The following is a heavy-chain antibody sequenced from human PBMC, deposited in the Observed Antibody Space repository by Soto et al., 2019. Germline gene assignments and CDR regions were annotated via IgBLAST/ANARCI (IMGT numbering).Heavy chain of an antibody. D-gene: IGHD3-22*01. CDR2: IIPIFGTA. CDR3: ARDRDWPTYYYDSSGLLFDY. V-gene: IGHV1-69*06. Sequence: SVKVSCKASGGTFSSYAISWVRQAPGQGLEWMGGIIPIFGTANYAQKFQGRVTITADKSTSTAYMELSSLRSEDTAVYYCARDRDWPTYYYDSSGLLFDYWGQGTLVTVSS. CDR1: GGTFSSYA. J-gene: IGHJ4*02.